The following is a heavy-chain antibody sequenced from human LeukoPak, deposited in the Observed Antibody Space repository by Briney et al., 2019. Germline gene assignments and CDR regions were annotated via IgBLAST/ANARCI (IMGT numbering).Heavy chain of an antibody. V-gene: IGHV3-30-3*01. J-gene: IGHJ3*02. CDR2: ISYDGSNK. CDR3: ARGSPLRYFDWLSADAFDI. CDR1: GFTFSSYA. Sequence: PGRSLRLSCAASGFTFSSYAMHWVRQAPGKGLEWVAVISYDGSNKYYADSVKGRFTISRDNSKNTLYLQMNSLRAEDTAVYYCARGSPLRYFDWLSADAFDIWGQGTMVTVSS. D-gene: IGHD3-9*01.